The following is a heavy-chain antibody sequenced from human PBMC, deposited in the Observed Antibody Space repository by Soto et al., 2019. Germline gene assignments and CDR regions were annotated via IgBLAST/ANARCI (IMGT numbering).Heavy chain of an antibody. D-gene: IGHD3-3*01. Sequence: PGGSLRLSCAASGFTFSSNSMNWVRQAPGKGLEWISYISSSSSTVYADSVKGRFTISRDNAKNSLYLQMNSLRDEDTAVYYCARVIWSGHLTSDLRGQGTLVTVSS. CDR3: ARVIWSGHLTSDL. CDR1: GFTFSSNS. CDR2: ISSSSSTV. V-gene: IGHV3-48*02. J-gene: IGHJ5*02.